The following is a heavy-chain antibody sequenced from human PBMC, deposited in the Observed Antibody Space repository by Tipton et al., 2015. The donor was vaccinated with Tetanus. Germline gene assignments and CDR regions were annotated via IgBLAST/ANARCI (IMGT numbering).Heavy chain of an antibody. CDR1: GYSFSSYY. V-gene: IGHV5-51*01. Sequence: QLVQSGAEVKKPGDSLKISCEASGYSFSSYYIAWVRQMPGGGLEWIGFIHPGDSDTSYSPSFQGRVTISADTSINTAYLRWTSLTDSDTAVYYCARGGSNTNFFLWFDPWGQGSPVIVSS. J-gene: IGHJ5*02. CDR2: IHPGDSDT. CDR3: ARGGSNTNFFLWFDP. D-gene: IGHD3-3*01.